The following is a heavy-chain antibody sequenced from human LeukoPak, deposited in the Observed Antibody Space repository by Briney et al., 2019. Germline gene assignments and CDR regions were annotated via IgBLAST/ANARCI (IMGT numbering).Heavy chain of an antibody. D-gene: IGHD6-19*01. CDR1: GYTFTGYY. CDR3: ARDDKHSSGWYLS. J-gene: IGHJ4*02. Sequence: ASVKVSCKASGYTFTGYYMHWVRQAPGQRLEWMGWINPNSGGTNYAQKFQGRVTMTRDTSISTAYMELSRLRSDDTAVYYCARDDKHSSGWYLSWGQGTLVTVSS. V-gene: IGHV1-2*02. CDR2: INPNSGGT.